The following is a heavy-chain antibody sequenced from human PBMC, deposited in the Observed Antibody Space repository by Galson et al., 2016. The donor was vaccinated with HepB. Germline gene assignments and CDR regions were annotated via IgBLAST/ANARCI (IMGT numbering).Heavy chain of an antibody. Sequence: SVKVSCKASGYTITSYAMNWVRQAPGQGLEWMGMINTNTAKATYAQDFTGRFVFSLDTSVSTAYLQINNLEVEDTAIYYCTRGAATEFGEASFTYWGRGTQVTVSS. CDR2: INTNTAKA. CDR1: GYTITSYA. D-gene: IGHD3-16*01. J-gene: IGHJ4*02. V-gene: IGHV7-4-1*02. CDR3: TRGAATEFGEASFTY.